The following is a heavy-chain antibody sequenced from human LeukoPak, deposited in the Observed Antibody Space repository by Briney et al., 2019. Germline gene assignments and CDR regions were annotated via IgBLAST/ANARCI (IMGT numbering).Heavy chain of an antibody. CDR3: AREFVRPHRGKWFAP. Sequence: SQSHSPTRTVSGGSISSGGYCSSWLQQRRGRGLARIGNMYYRSTTYYNPSPKTPVSISAETTTDECSVKLSAATTADTAVYYCAREFVRPHRGKWFAPWSQGTLVTVYS. J-gene: IGHJ5*02. CDR2: MYYRSTT. V-gene: IGHV4-31*01. CDR1: GGSISSGGYC. D-gene: IGHD3-10*01.